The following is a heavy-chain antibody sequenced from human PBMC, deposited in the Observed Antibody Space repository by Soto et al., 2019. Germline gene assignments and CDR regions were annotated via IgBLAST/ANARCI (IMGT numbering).Heavy chain of an antibody. V-gene: IGHV4-59*01. J-gene: IGHJ4*02. CDR2: IYYSGST. CDR1: GGSISSYY. D-gene: IGHD3-3*01. Sequence: QVQLQESGPGLVKPSETLSLTCTVSGGSISSYYWSWIRQPPGKGLEWIGYIYYSGSTNYNPSLKSRGTISVDTSKNQFSLKLSSVTAADTAVYYCARGSITIFGVVMPYYFDYWGQGTLVTVSS. CDR3: ARGSITIFGVVMPYYFDY.